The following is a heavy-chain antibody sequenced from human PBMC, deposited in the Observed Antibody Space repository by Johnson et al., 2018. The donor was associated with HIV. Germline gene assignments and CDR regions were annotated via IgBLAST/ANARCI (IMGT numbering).Heavy chain of an antibody. D-gene: IGHD2-15*01. V-gene: IGHV3-13*01. CDR2: IGTTGHT. CDR3: ARVLIVVVVAAEIDAFDI. J-gene: IGHJ3*02. CDR1: GFTFSNYD. Sequence: VQLVESGGGLVQPGGSLRLSCAASGFTFSNYDMHWVRQATGKGLEWVSGIGTTGHTYYAGSVKGRFTISRDNAKKSLYLQMNSLRAEDTALYYCARVLIVVVVAAEIDAFDIWGQGTMVTVSS.